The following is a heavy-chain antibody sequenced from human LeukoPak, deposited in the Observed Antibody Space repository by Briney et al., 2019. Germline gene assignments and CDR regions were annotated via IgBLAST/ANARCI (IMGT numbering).Heavy chain of an antibody. J-gene: IGHJ4*02. V-gene: IGHV3-13*01. CDR1: GFTFSDYD. CDR2: IGTAGDT. CDR3: ARVAKERVGGVYYFDY. D-gene: IGHD1-1*01. Sequence: QAGGSLRLSGAASGFTFSDYDMHWVRQATGKGLEGGSSIGTAGDTYYTGSVEGRFTISTKNAKTSLYLQMNRLRAGDTAVSYCARVAKERVGGVYYFDYWGQGTLVTVSS.